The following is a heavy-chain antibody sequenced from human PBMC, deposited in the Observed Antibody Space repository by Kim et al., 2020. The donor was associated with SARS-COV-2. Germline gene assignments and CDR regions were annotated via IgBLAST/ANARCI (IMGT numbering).Heavy chain of an antibody. J-gene: IGHJ4*02. CDR2: ISYDGSNK. CDR1: GFTFSSYA. V-gene: IGHV3-30-3*01. Sequence: GGSLRLSCAASGFTFSSYAMHWVRQAPGKGLEWVAVISYDGSNKYYADSVKGRFTISRDNSKNTLYLQMNSLRAEDTAVYYCARGNYGDYFDYWGQGTLVTVSS. D-gene: IGHD4-17*01. CDR3: ARGNYGDYFDY.